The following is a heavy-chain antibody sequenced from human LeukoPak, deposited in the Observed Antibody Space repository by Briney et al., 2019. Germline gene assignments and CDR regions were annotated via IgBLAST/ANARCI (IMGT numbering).Heavy chain of an antibody. D-gene: IGHD3-10*01. CDR2: IIPIFGTA. CDR1: GGTFSSYA. Sequence: ASVKVSCKASGGTFSSYAISWVRQAPGQGLEWVGGIIPIFGTANYAQKFQGRVTITADESTSTAYMELSSLRSEDTAVYYCARDRSSGSYYLGDVWGKGTTVTVSS. V-gene: IGHV1-69*13. J-gene: IGHJ6*04. CDR3: ARDRSSGSYYLGDV.